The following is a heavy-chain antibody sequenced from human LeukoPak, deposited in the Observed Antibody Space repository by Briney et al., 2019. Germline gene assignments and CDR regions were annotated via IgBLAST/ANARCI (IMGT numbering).Heavy chain of an antibody. D-gene: IGHD6-19*01. CDR3: ARDGTGYSSGWYDY. V-gene: IGHV3-21*04. CDR1: GFTFSSFA. J-gene: IGHJ4*02. Sequence: GGSLRLSCAASGFTFSSFAMAWVRQAPGKGLEWVSRISGSADYTWYADSVKGRFTISRDNAKNSLYLQMNSLRAEDTAVYYCARDGTGYSSGWYDYWGQGTLVTVSS. CDR2: ISGSADYT.